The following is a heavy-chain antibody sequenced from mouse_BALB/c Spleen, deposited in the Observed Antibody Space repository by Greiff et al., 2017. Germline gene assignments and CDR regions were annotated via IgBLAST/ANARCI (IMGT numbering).Heavy chain of an antibody. CDR2: ISSGGST. J-gene: IGHJ2*01. V-gene: IGHV5-6-5*01. D-gene: IGHD2-10*02. CDR3: ARGYGNY. CDR1: GFTFSSYA. Sequence: DVMLVESGGGLVKPGGSLKLSCAASGFTFSSYAMSWVRQTPEKRLEWVASISSGGSTYYPDSVKGRFTISRDNARNILYLQMSSLRSEDTAMYYCARGYGNYWGQGTTLTVSS.